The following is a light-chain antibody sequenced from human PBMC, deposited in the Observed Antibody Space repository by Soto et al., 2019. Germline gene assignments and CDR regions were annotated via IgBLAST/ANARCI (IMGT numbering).Light chain of an antibody. CDR1: SSDVGAYNY. V-gene: IGLV2-8*01. J-gene: IGLJ1*01. CDR3: SSYAGSNKLGV. Sequence: QSALTQPPSASGSPGQSVTISCTGTSSDVGAYNYVSWYQQHPGKAPKLVIYEVSQRPSGVPDRFSGSKSGNTASLTVSGLQAEDEADYYCSSYAGSNKLGVFGTGTKLTVL. CDR2: EVS.